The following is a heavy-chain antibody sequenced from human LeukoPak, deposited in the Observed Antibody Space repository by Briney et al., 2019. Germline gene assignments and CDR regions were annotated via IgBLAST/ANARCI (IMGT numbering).Heavy chain of an antibody. V-gene: IGHV1-69*13. CDR1: GGTFSSYA. CDR2: IIPIFGTA. D-gene: IGHD3-16*02. CDR3: AKDRSLYYDYVWGSYRYEAWDY. Sequence: SVKVSCKASGGTFSSYAISWVRQAPGQGLEWMGGIIPIFGTANYAQKFQGRVTITADESTSTAYMELSSLRSEDTAVYYCAKDRSLYYDYVWGSYRYEAWDYWGQGTLVTVSS. J-gene: IGHJ4*02.